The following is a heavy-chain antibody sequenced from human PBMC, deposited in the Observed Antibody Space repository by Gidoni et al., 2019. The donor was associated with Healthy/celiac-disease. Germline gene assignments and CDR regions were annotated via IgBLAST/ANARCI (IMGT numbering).Heavy chain of an antibody. V-gene: IGHV3-23*01. J-gene: IGHJ2*01. CDR3: AKTPPIVVAKDWYSDL. Sequence: EVQRLESGGGLVQPGGSLRLSCAAAGFTFSSYAMSWVRQAPGKGLEWVSAISGSGGSTYYADSVKGRFTISRDNSKNTLYLQMNSLRAEDTAVYYCAKTPPIVVAKDWYSDLWGRGTLVTVSS. CDR1: GFTFSSYA. D-gene: IGHD3-22*01. CDR2: ISGSGGST.